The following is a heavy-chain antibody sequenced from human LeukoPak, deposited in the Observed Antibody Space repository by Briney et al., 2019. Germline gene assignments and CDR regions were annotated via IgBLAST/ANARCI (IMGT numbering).Heavy chain of an antibody. D-gene: IGHD3-22*01. V-gene: IGHV4-34*01. CDR3: ARATNLLFDSSVYGSFDY. J-gene: IGHJ4*02. Sequence: KTSETLSLTCAVYGGSFSGYYWSWIRQPPGKGLEWIGEINHSGSTNYNPSLKSRVTISVDTSKNKFSLMLSSVAAADTAVYYCARATNLLFDSSVYGSFDYWGQGTLVTVSS. CDR2: INHSGST. CDR1: GGSFSGYY.